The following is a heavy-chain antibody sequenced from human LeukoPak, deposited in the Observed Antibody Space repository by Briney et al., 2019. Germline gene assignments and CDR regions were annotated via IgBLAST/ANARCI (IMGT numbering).Heavy chain of an antibody. J-gene: IGHJ5*02. CDR2: INHSGST. Sequence: SETLSLTCAVYGGSFSGYYWSWIRQPPGKGLEWIGEINHSGSTNYNPSLKSRVTISVDTSKNQFSLKLSSVTAADTAVYYCVRESRRVTIFGVDPWGQGTLVTVSS. CDR3: VRESRRVTIFGVDP. D-gene: IGHD3-3*01. CDR1: GGSFSGYY. V-gene: IGHV4-34*01.